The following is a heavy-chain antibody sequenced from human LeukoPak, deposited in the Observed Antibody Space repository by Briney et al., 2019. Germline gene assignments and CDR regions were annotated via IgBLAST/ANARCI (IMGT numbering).Heavy chain of an antibody. CDR3: AKGREVVDY. V-gene: IGHV3-23*01. Sequence: GGSLRLSCAASGFTFSSYDMSWVRQAPGKGLEWVSLISRSGDTTYYADSVKGRFTISRDNSKNTLYLQMSSLRAEDTAVYYCAKGREVVDYWGQGTLVTVSS. D-gene: IGHD2-15*01. CDR1: GFTFSSYD. J-gene: IGHJ4*02. CDR2: ISRSGDTT.